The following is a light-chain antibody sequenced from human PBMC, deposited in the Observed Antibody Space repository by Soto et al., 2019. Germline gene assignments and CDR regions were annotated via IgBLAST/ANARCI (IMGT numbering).Light chain of an antibody. Sequence: QSALTQPRSVSGSPGHSLTISCTGASRDVGSYNYVSWYQQYPGKAPKVLIYDVNQRPSGVPDRFSGSKSGNTASLSISGLQAADEADYYCCSYAGNNILVCGGGTKLTVL. CDR1: SRDVGSYNY. CDR3: CSYAGNNILV. CDR2: DVN. J-gene: IGLJ2*01. V-gene: IGLV2-11*01.